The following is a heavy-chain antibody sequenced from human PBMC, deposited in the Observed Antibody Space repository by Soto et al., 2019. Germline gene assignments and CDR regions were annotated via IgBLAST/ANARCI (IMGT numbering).Heavy chain of an antibody. V-gene: IGHV3-7*03. D-gene: IGHD3-10*01. J-gene: IGHJ3*02. CDR2: IKKDGSEK. CDR3: ARQTSESAFEI. CDR1: GFTFSTYW. Sequence: VGSLRLSCAASGFTFSTYWMSWVRQAPGKGLEWVANIKKDGSEKLYMDSVKGRFIISRDNARNSLYLQMNSLRAEDTAVYHCARQTSESAFEIWGQGTMVTVSS.